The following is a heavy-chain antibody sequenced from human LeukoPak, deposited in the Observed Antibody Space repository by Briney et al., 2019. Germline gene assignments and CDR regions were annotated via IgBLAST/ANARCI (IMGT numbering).Heavy chain of an antibody. CDR3: ARVPKYSSSWLLDY. J-gene: IGHJ4*02. CDR2: IKQDGSEK. D-gene: IGHD6-13*01. Sequence: GGSLRLSCAASGFTFSTYWMSWVRQAPGKGLEWVANIKQDGSEKYYVDSVKGRFTISRDNAKNSLYLQMNSLRAEDTAVYYCARVPKYSSSWLLDYWGQGTLVTVSS. CDR1: GFTFSTYW. V-gene: IGHV3-7*03.